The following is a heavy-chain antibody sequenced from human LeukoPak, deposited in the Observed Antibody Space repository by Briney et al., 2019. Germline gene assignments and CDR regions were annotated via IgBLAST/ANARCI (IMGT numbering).Heavy chain of an antibody. Sequence: GESLKISCKGSGYSFISNLIGWVRQMPGKGLEWMGIIYPGDSETRYSPSFQGLVTISADKSISTAYLQWSSLRASDTAMYYCAKFHYYYGSGIFDAFDIWGQGTMVTVSS. V-gene: IGHV5-51*01. CDR3: AKFHYYYGSGIFDAFDI. J-gene: IGHJ3*02. CDR2: IYPGDSET. D-gene: IGHD3-10*01. CDR1: GYSFISNL.